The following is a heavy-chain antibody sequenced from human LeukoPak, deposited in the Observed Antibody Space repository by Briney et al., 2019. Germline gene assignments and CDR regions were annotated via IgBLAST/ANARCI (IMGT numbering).Heavy chain of an antibody. V-gene: IGHV3-23*01. CDR2: ISGSGGTT. CDR1: GFIFSRYA. D-gene: IGHD3-22*01. CDR3: AVVTNYYDSGRCYSLPNFFDY. Sequence: GGSLRLSCAASGFIFSRYAMGCVRQPPGKGLEWVSTISGSGGTTYYADSVKGRFTISRDSSKNTLYLQMNSLRAEDTAVYYCAVVTNYYDSGRCYSLPNFFDYWGQGTLVTVSS. J-gene: IGHJ4*02.